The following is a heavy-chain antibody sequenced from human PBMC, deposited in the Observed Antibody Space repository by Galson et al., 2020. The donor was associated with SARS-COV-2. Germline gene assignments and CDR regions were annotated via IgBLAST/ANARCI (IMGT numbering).Heavy chain of an antibody. CDR1: GGSISSGDYY. CDR3: ARVIPAAIRDDAFDI. J-gene: IGHJ3*02. CDR2: IYYGGST. D-gene: IGHD2-2*02. V-gene: IGHV4-30-4*01. Sequence: SETLSLTCTVSGGSISSGDYYWSWIRQPPGKGLEWIGYIYYGGSTYFNPSLKSRVAISVDTSKNQFSLKLSSVTAADTAVYYCARVIPAAIRDDAFDIWGQGTMVTVSS.